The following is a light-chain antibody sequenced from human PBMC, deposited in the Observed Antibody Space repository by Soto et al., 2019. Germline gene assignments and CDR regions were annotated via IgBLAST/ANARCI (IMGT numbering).Light chain of an antibody. CDR1: SSDVGGYNY. Sequence: QSALTQPASVSGSPGQSITISCTGTSSDVGGYNYVSWYQQHPGKAPKLMIYDVSNRPSGVSNRFSGSKSGNTASLTISGRQAEDEADYYCSSYTSSSTCLFGTGTKVTVL. CDR3: SSYTSSSTCL. CDR2: DVS. V-gene: IGLV2-14*01. J-gene: IGLJ1*01.